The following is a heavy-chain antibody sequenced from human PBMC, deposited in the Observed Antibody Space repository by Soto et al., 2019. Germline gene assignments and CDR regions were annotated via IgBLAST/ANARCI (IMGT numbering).Heavy chain of an antibody. CDR2: INAGNGNT. CDR3: ARNNYDFWSGYFWGMDV. CDR1: GYTFTSYA. J-gene: IGHJ6*01. D-gene: IGHD3-3*01. V-gene: IGHV1-3*01. Sequence: ASVKVSCKASGYTFTSYAMHWVRQAPGQRLEWMGWINAGNGNTKYSQKFQGRVTITRDTSASTAYMELSSLRSEDTAVYYCARNNYDFWSGYFWGMDVWGQGTTVTVSS.